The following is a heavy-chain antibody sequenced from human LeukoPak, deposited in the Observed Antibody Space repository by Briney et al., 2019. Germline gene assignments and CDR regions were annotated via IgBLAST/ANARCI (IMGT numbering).Heavy chain of an antibody. CDR3: ATGYRSAYSWDS. V-gene: IGHV3-74*03. J-gene: IGHJ4*02. CDR2: ISPDATNS. CDR1: GFTFSVYY. Sequence: GGSLRLSCAASGFTFSVYYMFWVRQAPGKGLVWVSNISPDATNSKYADFVEGRFTISRDNAKNTLYLELNSLRVEDAAVYYCATGYRSAYSWDSWGQGTLVTVSS. D-gene: IGHD5-12*01.